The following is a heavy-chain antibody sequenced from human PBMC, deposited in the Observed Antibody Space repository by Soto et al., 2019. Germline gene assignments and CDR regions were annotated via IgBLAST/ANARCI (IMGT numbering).Heavy chain of an antibody. J-gene: IGHJ4*02. V-gene: IGHV1-3*01. CDR2: INAGNGNT. D-gene: IGHD2-15*01. CDR3: ARGLPLTMDY. Sequence: ASVKVSCKASGYTFTSYGISWVRQAPGQRLEWMGWINAGNGNTKYSQRFQGRVTITRDTSASTAYMELSSLRSEDTAVFYCARGLPLTMDYWGQGTLVTVSS. CDR1: GYTFTSYG.